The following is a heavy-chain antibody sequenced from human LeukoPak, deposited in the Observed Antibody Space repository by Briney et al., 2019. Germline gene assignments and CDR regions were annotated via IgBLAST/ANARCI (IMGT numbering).Heavy chain of an antibody. CDR3: ATQWDKVAGFDY. CDR2: FNPSGGST. D-gene: IGHD6-19*01. J-gene: IGHJ4*02. Sequence: GASVKVSCKASGYTFTSYYMHWVRQAPGQGLEWMGIFNPSGGSTSYAQKFQGRVTMTRDTSTSTVYMELSSLRSEDTAVYYCATQWDKVAGFDYWGQGTLVTVSS. V-gene: IGHV1-46*01. CDR1: GYTFTSYY.